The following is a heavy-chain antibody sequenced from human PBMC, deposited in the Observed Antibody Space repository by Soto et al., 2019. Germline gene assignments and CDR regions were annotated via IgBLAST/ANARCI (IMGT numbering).Heavy chain of an antibody. D-gene: IGHD5-18*01. CDR1: GGSISSSY. V-gene: IGHV4-59*01. J-gene: IGHJ4*02. Sequence: SETLSLTCTVSGGSISSSYWSWIRQPPGKGLEWIGYIYYGGTTNYNPSLKSRVTVSVETSKNQYSLNLRSVTAADTAKYYCAREGEYSYGYFDSWGQGIRVTVSS. CDR2: IYYGGTT. CDR3: AREGEYSYGYFDS.